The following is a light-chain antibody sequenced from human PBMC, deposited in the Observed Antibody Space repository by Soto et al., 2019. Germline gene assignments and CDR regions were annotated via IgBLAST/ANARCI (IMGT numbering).Light chain of an antibody. Sequence: EIVMTQSPATLSVSPGERVTLSCRASQSVNSNLAWYQQKPGQAPGLLIYGASTRATGVPARFSGSGSGTEFTLTISSLQSEDFAVYYCQQYNNWRTFGQGTKVEIK. V-gene: IGKV3-15*01. CDR1: QSVNSN. CDR2: GAS. J-gene: IGKJ1*01. CDR3: QQYNNWRT.